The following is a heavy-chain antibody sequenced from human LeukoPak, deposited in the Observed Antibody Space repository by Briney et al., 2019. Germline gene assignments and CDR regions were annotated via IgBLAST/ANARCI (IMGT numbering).Heavy chain of an antibody. CDR3: ARLGGSYFSY. J-gene: IGHJ4*02. Sequence: SETLSLTCGVSGGSLSFYYWGWIRQSPGKGLEWIGSIYYSGSTYYNPSLKSRVTISVDTSKNQFSLKLSSVTAADTAVYYCARLGGSYFSYWGQGTLVTVSS. CDR2: IYYSGST. V-gene: IGHV4-39*01. CDR1: GGSLSFYY. D-gene: IGHD1-26*01.